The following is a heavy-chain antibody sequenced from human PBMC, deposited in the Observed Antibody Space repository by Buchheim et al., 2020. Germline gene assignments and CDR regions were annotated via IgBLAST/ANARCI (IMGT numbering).Heavy chain of an antibody. CDR1: GFTFSNYE. CDR3: ASGYSYGNADWIY. CDR2: ISTSASTV. D-gene: IGHD5-18*01. Sequence: EVHLVESGGGLVQPGGSLRLSCAASGFTFSNYEMNWVRQAPGKGLEWVSHISTSASTVHYADSVKGRFTISRDNDKNPLYLKMNSVRAEDTAVYYCASGYSYGNADWIYWGQGTL. J-gene: IGHJ4*02. V-gene: IGHV3-48*03.